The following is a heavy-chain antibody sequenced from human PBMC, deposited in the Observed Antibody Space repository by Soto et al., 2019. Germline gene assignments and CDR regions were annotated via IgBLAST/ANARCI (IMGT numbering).Heavy chain of an antibody. Sequence: SETLSLTCTVSGGSISSYYWSWIRQPPGKGLEWIGYIYYSGSTNYNPSLKSRVTISVDTSKNQFSLKLSSVTAADTAVYYCARTGRFWSGYYDYYYYGMDVWGQGTTVT. CDR2: IYYSGST. J-gene: IGHJ6*02. D-gene: IGHD3-3*01. CDR3: ARTGRFWSGYYDYYYYGMDV. V-gene: IGHV4-59*01. CDR1: GGSISSYY.